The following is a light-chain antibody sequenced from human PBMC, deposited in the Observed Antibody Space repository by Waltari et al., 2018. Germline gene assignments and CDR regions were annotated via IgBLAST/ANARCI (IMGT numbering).Light chain of an antibody. CDR2: GAS. CDR1: QGISSY. V-gene: IGKV1-9*01. CDR3: QQLNSYPWT. J-gene: IGKJ1*01. Sequence: DIQLTQSPSFLSASVGYRVTITCRASQGISSYLAWYQQKPGKAPKPLIYGASTLQSGVPSRFSGSGSGTEFTLTISSLQPEDFATYYCQQLNSYPWTFGQGTKVEIK.